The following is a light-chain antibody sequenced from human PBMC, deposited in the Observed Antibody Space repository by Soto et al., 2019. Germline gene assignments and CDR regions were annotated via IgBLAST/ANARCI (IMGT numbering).Light chain of an antibody. J-gene: IGLJ3*02. CDR1: SSDVGGYNY. Sequence: QSALTQPASVSGSPGQSITISCTGTSSDVGGYNYVSWYQQHPGKAPKLLIYDVSNRPSGVSNRFSGSKSANTASLTISGLQGEDEADYYCSSYTSSSTWVFAGGTKRTVL. V-gene: IGLV2-14*01. CDR3: SSYTSSSTWV. CDR2: DVS.